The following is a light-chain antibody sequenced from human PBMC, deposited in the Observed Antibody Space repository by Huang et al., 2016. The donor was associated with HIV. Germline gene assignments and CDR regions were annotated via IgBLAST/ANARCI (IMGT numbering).Light chain of an antibody. CDR3: QQYYDIPWT. J-gene: IGKJ1*01. V-gene: IGKV4-1*01. Sequence: DIVMTQSPDSLAVSLCERATINCKSSQSVLSSSNNRNYLAWYQQKPRQPPKLLIYWSSTRESGVPDRFSGSGSGTDFTLTINSLQVEDVAVYYCQQYYDIPWTFGQGTKVEIK. CDR2: WSS. CDR1: QSVLSSSNNRNY.